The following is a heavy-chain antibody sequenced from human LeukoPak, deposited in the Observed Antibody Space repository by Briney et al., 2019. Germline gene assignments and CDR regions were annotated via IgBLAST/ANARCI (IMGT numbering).Heavy chain of an antibody. CDR1: GYTFTGYY. V-gene: IGHV1-2*02. J-gene: IGHJ6*03. CDR3: ARVEVAATGSYYYYMDV. Sequence: ASVKVSCKASGYTFTGYYMHWVRQAPGQGLEWMGWISPNSGGTNYAQKFQGRVTMTRDTSISTAYMELSRLRSDDTAVYYCARVEVAATGSYYYYMDVWGKGTTVTISS. D-gene: IGHD6-19*01. CDR2: ISPNSGGT.